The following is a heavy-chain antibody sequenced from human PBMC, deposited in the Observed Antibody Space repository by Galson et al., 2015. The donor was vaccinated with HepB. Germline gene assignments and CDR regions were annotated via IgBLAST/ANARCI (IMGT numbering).Heavy chain of an antibody. CDR2: IIPILGIA. CDR3: TYDSSDIPRAFDI. CDR1: GGTFSSYA. D-gene: IGHD3-22*01. V-gene: IGHV1-69*04. Sequence: SVKVSCKASGGTFSSYAISWVRQAPGQGLEWMGRIIPILGIANYAQKFQGRVTITADKSTSTAYMELSSLRSEDTAVYYCTYDSSDIPRAFDIWGQGTMVTVSS. J-gene: IGHJ3*02.